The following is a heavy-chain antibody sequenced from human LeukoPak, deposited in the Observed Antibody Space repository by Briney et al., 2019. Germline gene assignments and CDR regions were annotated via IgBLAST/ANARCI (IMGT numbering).Heavy chain of an antibody. CDR2: IYHSGST. Sequence: SQTLSLTCAVSGGSISSGGYSWSWIRQPPGKGLEWIGYIYHSGSTYYNPSLKSRVTTSVDRSKNQFSLNLNSVTAADTAVYYCARDGSGRGAGLFDYWGQGTLVTVSS. CDR1: GGSISSGGYS. J-gene: IGHJ4*02. D-gene: IGHD3-10*01. V-gene: IGHV4-30-2*01. CDR3: ARDGSGRGAGLFDY.